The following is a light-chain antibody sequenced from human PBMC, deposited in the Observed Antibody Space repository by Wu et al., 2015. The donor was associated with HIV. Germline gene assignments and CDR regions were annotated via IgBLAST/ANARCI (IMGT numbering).Light chain of an antibody. CDR1: QTISTY. Sequence: DIQMTQSPSSQSASVGDRVTITCRANQTISTYVNWYQQKPGKAPKLLIFAASTLQSDVPSRFSGSGSGTDFSLTITSLQLEDFATYYCQQSYTFPPWTFGQGTKV. J-gene: IGKJ1*01. CDR3: QQSYTFPPWT. CDR2: AAS. V-gene: IGKV1-39*01.